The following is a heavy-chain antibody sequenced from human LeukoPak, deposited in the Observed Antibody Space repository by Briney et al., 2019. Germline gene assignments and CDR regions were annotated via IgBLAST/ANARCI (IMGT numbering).Heavy chain of an antibody. CDR1: GFTFSSYG. J-gene: IGHJ4*02. CDR3: AKDRVAGRGDY. D-gene: IGHD6-19*01. CDR2: ISYDGSNK. V-gene: IGHV3-30*18. Sequence: PGGSLRLSCAASGFTFSSYGMHWVRQAPGKGLEWVAVISYDGSNKYYADSVKGRLTISRDNSKNTLYLQMNSLRAEDTAVYYCAKDRVAGRGDYWGQGTLVTVSS.